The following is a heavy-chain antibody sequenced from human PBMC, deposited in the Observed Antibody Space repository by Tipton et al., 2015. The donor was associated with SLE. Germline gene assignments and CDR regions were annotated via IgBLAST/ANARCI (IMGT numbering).Heavy chain of an antibody. CDR2: IIHSGVT. D-gene: IGHD2-2*01. V-gene: IGHV4-34*12. CDR3: ARVAPAEVFDY. CDR1: GGSFNGYF. Sequence: GLVKPSQTLSLSCAVSGGSFNGYFWTWIRQPPGKGLEWIAEIIHSGVTNYNPSLRSRVTISVDMSKSQVSLKLSSVTAADTAVYYCARVAPAEVFDYWGQGTLVTVSS. J-gene: IGHJ4*02.